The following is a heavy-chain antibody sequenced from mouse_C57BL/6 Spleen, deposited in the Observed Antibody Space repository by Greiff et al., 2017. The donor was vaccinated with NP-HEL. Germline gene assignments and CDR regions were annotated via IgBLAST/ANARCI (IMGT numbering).Heavy chain of an antibody. V-gene: IGHV3-6*01. CDR3: ARSFYDYDGFAY. CDR1: GYSITSGYY. CDR2: ISYDGSN. Sequence: EVQLQESGPGLVKPSQSLSLTCSVTGYSITSGYYWNWIRQFPGNKLEWMGYISYDGSNNYNPSLKNRISITRDTSKNQFFLKLNSVTTEDTATYYCARSFYDYDGFAYWGQGTLVTVSA. D-gene: IGHD2-4*01. J-gene: IGHJ3*01.